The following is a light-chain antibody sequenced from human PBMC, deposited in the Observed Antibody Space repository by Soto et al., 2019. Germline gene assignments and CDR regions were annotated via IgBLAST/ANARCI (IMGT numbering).Light chain of an antibody. Sequence: EIVLTQSPATLSLSPGERATLSCRASQSVSSYLAWYQQKPGQAPRLLIYDASNRATGIPARFSGGGSGTDFTLTISSLEPEDFAVYCCQQRSNWPLTFGGGT. CDR2: DAS. CDR3: QQRSNWPLT. CDR1: QSVSSY. J-gene: IGKJ4*01. V-gene: IGKV3-11*01.